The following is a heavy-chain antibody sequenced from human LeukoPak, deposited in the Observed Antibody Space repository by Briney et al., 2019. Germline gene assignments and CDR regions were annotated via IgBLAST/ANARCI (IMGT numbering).Heavy chain of an antibody. CDR1: GFTFGDYG. D-gene: IGHD3-22*01. CDR3: TRDPVDSYDSSGYLDH. Sequence: GGSLRLSCTASGFTFGDYGVCWVRQAPEKGLEWVAFLRGKAYGATAEYAASVKGRFTISRDDSKRIAYLQMNSLKTEDTGVYYCTRDPVDSYDSSGYLDHWGQGTLVTVSS. CDR2: LRGKAYGATA. V-gene: IGHV3-49*04. J-gene: IGHJ4*02.